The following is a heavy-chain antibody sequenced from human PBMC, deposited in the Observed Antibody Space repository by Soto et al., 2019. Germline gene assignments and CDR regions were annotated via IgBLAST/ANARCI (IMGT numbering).Heavy chain of an antibody. CDR2: IYYSGST. CDR3: ARINIAEADLWYFDL. CDR1: GGSISSSSYY. J-gene: IGHJ2*01. Sequence: ETLSLTCTVSGGSISSSSYYWGWIRQPPGKGLEWIGSIYYSGSTYYNPSLKSRVTISVDTSKNQFSLKLSSVTAADTAVYYCARINIAEADLWYFDLWGRGTLVTVSS. D-gene: IGHD6-19*01. V-gene: IGHV4-39*01.